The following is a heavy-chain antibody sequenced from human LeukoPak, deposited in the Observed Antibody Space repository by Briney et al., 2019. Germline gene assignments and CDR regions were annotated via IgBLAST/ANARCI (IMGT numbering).Heavy chain of an antibody. D-gene: IGHD5-12*01. J-gene: IGHJ4*02. CDR3: ARMNKLRGYSGYLNQYYFDY. V-gene: IGHV1-69*13. CDR1: GGTFTSYA. Sequence: ASVKVSCKASGGTFTSYAISWVRQAPGQGLEWMGGIIPIFGTANYAQKFQGRVTITADESTSTAYMELSSLRSEDTAVYYCARMNKLRGYSGYLNQYYFDYWGQGTLVTVSS. CDR2: IIPIFGTA.